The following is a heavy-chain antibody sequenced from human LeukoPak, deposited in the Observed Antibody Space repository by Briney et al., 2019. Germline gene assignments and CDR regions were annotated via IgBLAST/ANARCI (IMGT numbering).Heavy chain of an antibody. D-gene: IGHD3-10*01. J-gene: IGHJ5*02. CDR2: IKQDGSEK. V-gene: IGHV3-7*01. CDR1: GFTFSSYW. CDR3: ARDLVGYYGSGSA. Sequence: QSGGSLRLSCAASGFTFSSYWMTWVRQAPGKGLEWVANIKQDGSEKYYVDSVKGRFTISRDNAKNSLYLQMNSLRAEDTAVYYCARDLVGYYGSGSACGQGTLVTVSS.